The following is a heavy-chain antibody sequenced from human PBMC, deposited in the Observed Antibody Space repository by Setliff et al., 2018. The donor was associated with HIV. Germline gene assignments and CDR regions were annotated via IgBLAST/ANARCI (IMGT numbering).Heavy chain of an antibody. CDR2: NIAFNGKT. V-gene: IGHV1-18*01. CDR3: ARVIVDFASSGFYYFAS. J-gene: IGHJ4*02. CDR1: GYTFNRYG. D-gene: IGHD3-22*01. Sequence: ASVKVSCKNSGYTFNRYGISWVRQAPGQGLEWVGLNIAFNGKTNSAPKFQGRVIMTTDTSTSTAHMELRSLRSDDTAIYYCARVIVDFASSGFYYFASWGQGTLVTVSS.